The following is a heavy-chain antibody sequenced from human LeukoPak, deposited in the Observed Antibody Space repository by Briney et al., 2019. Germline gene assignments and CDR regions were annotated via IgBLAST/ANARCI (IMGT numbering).Heavy chain of an antibody. CDR1: GGTFSSYA. J-gene: IGHJ3*02. CDR3: ARGGEALYSGSSHDAFDI. Sequence: SVKVSCKASGGTFSSYAISWVRQAPGQGLEWMGRIIPILGIANYAQKFQGRVTITADKSTSTAYMELSSLRSEDTAVYYCARGGEALYSGSSHDAFDIWGQGTMVTVSS. CDR2: IIPILGIA. V-gene: IGHV1-69*04. D-gene: IGHD1-26*01.